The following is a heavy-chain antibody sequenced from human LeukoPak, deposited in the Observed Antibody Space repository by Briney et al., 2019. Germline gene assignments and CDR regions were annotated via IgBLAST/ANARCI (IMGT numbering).Heavy chain of an antibody. Sequence: GSLRLSYAASGFTFSSYGMHWVRQAPGKGLEWVAFIRYDGSNKYYADSVKGRFTISRDNSKNTLYLQMNSLRAEDTAVYYCAKDKRGIAAAGYYYYYYMDVWGKGTTVTVSS. D-gene: IGHD6-13*01. V-gene: IGHV3-30*02. CDR3: AKDKRGIAAAGYYYYYYMDV. CDR2: IRYDGSNK. J-gene: IGHJ6*03. CDR1: GFTFSSYG.